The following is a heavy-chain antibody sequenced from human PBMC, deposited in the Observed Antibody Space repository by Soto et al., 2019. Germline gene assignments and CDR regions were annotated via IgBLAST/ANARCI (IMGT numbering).Heavy chain of an antibody. Sequence: SETLSLTCTVSGGSVNSDSHNWSWIRQPPGKGLEWIGYIYYTGSTNYNPSLKSRVTMAIDTSKNQFSLSLASVAAADTAMYYCARGMNPQDYWGQGTLVTVSS. V-gene: IGHV4-61*01. CDR3: ARGMNPQDY. D-gene: IGHD6-13*01. CDR1: GGSVNSDSHN. CDR2: IYYTGST. J-gene: IGHJ4*02.